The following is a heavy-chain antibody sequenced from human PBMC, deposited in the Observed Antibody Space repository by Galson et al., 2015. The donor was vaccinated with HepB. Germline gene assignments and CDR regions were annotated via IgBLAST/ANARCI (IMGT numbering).Heavy chain of an antibody. CDR1: GFTFSSFG. V-gene: IGHV3-21*04. J-gene: IGHJ3*02. CDR3: ARELDAFDI. CDR2: ISSSSNNI. Sequence: SLRLSCAASGFTFSSFGMNWVRQAPGKGLEWVSSISSSSNNIYYADSVKGRFTISRDNTKNSLYLQMNSLRSEDTAVYYCARELDAFDIWGQGTMVTVSS.